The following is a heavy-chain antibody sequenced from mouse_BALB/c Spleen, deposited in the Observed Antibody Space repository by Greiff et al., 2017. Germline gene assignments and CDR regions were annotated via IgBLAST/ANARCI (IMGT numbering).Heavy chain of an antibody. D-gene: IGHD5-1*01. CDR1: GFTFSSYT. CDR2: ISNGGGST. J-gene: IGHJ1*01. CDR3: ARREYHWYFDV. Sequence: EVQVVESGGGLVQPGGSLKLSCAASGFTFSSYTMSWVRQTPEKRLEWVAYISNGGGSTYYPDTVKGRFTISRDNAKNTLYLQMSSLKSEDTAMYYCARREYHWYFDVWGAGTTVTVSS. V-gene: IGHV5-12-2*01.